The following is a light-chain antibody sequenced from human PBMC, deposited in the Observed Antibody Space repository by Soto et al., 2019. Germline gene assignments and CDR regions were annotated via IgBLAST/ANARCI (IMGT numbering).Light chain of an antibody. CDR3: QQLNRYEV. CDR1: QAISSY. V-gene: IGKV1-9*01. J-gene: IGKJ4*01. CDR2: DAS. Sequence: DIQLTQSPSFLSASVGDRVTLTCRASQAISSYVAWYQQKPGKAPKLLIYDASTLQSGVPSRFSGSGSGTEFTLTISSLQPEDFATYYCQQLNRYEVFGGGTKVEIK.